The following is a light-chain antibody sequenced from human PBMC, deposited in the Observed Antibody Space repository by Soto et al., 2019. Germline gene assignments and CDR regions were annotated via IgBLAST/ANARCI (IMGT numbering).Light chain of an antibody. Sequence: IVLTQSPGTLSLSPGERVTLSCRASQSVASNSLAWYQQKDGQSHRLLIYGASSRATGIPARFSGSGSGTDFILTITRLEPEDFAVYYCQQYGDSPGTFGQGTRLEI. J-gene: IGKJ1*01. CDR2: GAS. V-gene: IGKV3-20*01. CDR1: QSVASNS. CDR3: QQYGDSPGT.